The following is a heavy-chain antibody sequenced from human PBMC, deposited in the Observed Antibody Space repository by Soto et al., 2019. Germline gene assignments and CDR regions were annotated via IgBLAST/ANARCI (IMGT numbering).Heavy chain of an antibody. J-gene: IGHJ3*02. D-gene: IGHD6-13*01. CDR1: GGSISSGGYS. V-gene: IGHV4-30-2*01. CDR2: IYHSGSN. Sequence: SETLSLTCAVSGGSISSGGYSWSWIRQPPGKGLEWIGYIYHSGSNYYNPSLRSRVTISVGTSKNQFSLKLSSVTAADTAEYYCARGNSSCSPLAITACDIWGQGTRVTV. CDR3: ARGNSSCSPLAITACDI.